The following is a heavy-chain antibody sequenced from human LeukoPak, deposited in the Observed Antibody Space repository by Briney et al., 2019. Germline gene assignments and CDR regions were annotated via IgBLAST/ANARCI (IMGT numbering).Heavy chain of an antibody. CDR2: IYSDGTT. CDR1: GINVSNKY. J-gene: IGHJ4*02. Sequence: GGSLRLSCAVSGINVSNKYMSWVRQAPGKGLEWVSVIYSDGTTYYADSVKGRFTISRDNSRNTVHLQMNRLRAEDTALYHCAASTGNKDFDDWGQGTLVTVSS. D-gene: IGHD2-8*02. CDR3: AASTGNKDFDD. V-gene: IGHV3-66*02.